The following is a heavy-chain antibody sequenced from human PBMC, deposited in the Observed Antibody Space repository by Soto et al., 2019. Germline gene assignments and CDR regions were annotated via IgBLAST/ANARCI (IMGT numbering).Heavy chain of an antibody. CDR1: GFILNRHA. Sequence: EVFLLESGGGSAQPGESLRLSCVTSGFILNRHAMSWVHQAPGKGLDWVSVIGYRTTNTHYADSVKGRFTISRDESKNTVYLQMNNLRVEDTAVYYCAKDRGGGWVIDYWGQGTQVTVSS. CDR3: AKDRGGGWVIDY. V-gene: IGHV3-23*01. J-gene: IGHJ4*02. D-gene: IGHD6-19*01. CDR2: IGYRTTNT.